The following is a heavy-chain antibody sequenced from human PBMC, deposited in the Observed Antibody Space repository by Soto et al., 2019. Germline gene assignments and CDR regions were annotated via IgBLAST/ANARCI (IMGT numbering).Heavy chain of an antibody. D-gene: IGHD2-8*01. CDR3: ARSGYCTNGVCFPGGYGMDV. CDR2: IIPIFGTA. J-gene: IGHJ6*02. Sequence: QVQLVQSGAEVKKPGSSVKVSCKASGGTFSSYAISWVRQAPGQGLEWMGGIIPIFGTANYAQKFQGRVTSTADEATSTAYMELSSVRAEDTAVYYCARSGYCTNGVCFPGGYGMDVWGQGTTVTVSS. V-gene: IGHV1-69*12. CDR1: GGTFSSYA.